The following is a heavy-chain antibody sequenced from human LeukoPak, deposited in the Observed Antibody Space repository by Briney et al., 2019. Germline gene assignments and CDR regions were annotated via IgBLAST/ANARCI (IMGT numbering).Heavy chain of an antibody. CDR1: GFTFGDYA. V-gene: IGHV3-49*04. CDR2: IRSKAYGGTT. D-gene: IGHD3-10*01. J-gene: IGHJ4*02. CDR3: TRVVFRFGIDY. Sequence: GGSLRLSCTASGFTFGDYAMNWVRQAPGKGLEWVGFIRSKAYGGTTEYAASVKGRFTISRDDSKSIAYLQMNSLKTEDTAVYYCTRVVFRFGIDYWGQGTLVTVSS.